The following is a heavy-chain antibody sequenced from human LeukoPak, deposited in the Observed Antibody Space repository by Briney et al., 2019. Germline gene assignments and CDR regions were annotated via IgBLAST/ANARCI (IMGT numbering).Heavy chain of an antibody. Sequence: VASVKVSCTASGYTFTGYYMHWVRQAPGQGLEWMGWINPNSGGTNYAQKFQGRVTMTRDTSISTAYMELSRLRSDDTAVYYCARVDYDILTGYQYWGQGTLVTVSS. V-gene: IGHV1-2*02. CDR1: GYTFTGYY. CDR2: INPNSGGT. D-gene: IGHD3-9*01. J-gene: IGHJ4*02. CDR3: ARVDYDILTGYQY.